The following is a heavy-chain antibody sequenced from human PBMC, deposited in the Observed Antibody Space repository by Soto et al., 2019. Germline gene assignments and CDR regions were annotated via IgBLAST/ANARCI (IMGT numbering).Heavy chain of an antibody. D-gene: IGHD6-19*01. CDR2: ISAYNGNT. Sequence: ASVKVSCKASGYTFTSYGISWVRQAPGQGLEWMGWISAYNGNTNYAQKLQGRVTMTTDTSKNQFSLQLNSVTPEDTAVYYCARVIWNSSRGRSPLYYYYYGMDVWGQGTTVTVSS. CDR1: GYTFTSYG. CDR3: ARVIWNSSRGRSPLYYYYYGMDV. V-gene: IGHV1-18*01. J-gene: IGHJ6*02.